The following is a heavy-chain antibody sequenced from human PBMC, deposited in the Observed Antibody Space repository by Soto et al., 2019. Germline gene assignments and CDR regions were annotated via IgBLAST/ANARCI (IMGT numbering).Heavy chain of an antibody. D-gene: IGHD5-18*01. J-gene: IGHJ4*02. Sequence: SETLSLTCTVSGGSISSYYWRWIRQPPGKGLEWIGYIYHSGSTYYNPSLKSRVTISVDRSKNQFSLKLSSVTAADTAVYYCARLDTAMVRTFDYWGQGTLVTVSS. CDR2: IYHSGST. V-gene: IGHV4-59*04. CDR1: GGSISSYY. CDR3: ARLDTAMVRTFDY.